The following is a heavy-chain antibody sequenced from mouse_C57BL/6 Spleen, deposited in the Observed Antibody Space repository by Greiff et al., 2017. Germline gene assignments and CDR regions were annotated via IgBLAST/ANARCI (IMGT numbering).Heavy chain of an antibody. CDR2: IDPSDSST. J-gene: IGHJ3*01. Sequence: QVQLQQPGAELVLPGASVKLSCKASGYTFTSYWMHWVKQRPGPGLEWIGEIDPSDSSTNYNQKFKGKSTLTVDKSSSTAYMQRSSLTSEDSAVYYCAREGDYYGSSSFAYWGQGTLVTVSA. CDR3: AREGDYYGSSSFAY. CDR1: GYTFTSYW. D-gene: IGHD1-1*01. V-gene: IGHV1-69*01.